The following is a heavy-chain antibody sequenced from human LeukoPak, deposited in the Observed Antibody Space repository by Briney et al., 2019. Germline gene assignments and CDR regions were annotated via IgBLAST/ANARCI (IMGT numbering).Heavy chain of an antibody. Sequence: PGGSLRLSCAASGFTFSSYAMRWVRQAPGEGREWVSAISGSGGSTYYADSVKGRVTISRDNSKNTLYLEMNSPRAEDTAVYYCAKDRTPELLWFGESNDAFDIWGQGTMVTVSS. CDR3: AKDRTPELLWFGESNDAFDI. CDR2: ISGSGGST. J-gene: IGHJ3*02. CDR1: GFTFSSYA. V-gene: IGHV3-23*01. D-gene: IGHD3-10*01.